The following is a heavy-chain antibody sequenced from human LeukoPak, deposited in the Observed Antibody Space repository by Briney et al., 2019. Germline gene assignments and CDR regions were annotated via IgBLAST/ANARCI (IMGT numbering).Heavy chain of an antibody. J-gene: IGHJ4*02. V-gene: IGHV4-4*02. Sequence: SETLSLTCGVSGGSIDITNYWSWVRQAPGKGLEWIGEIAHDGTTNYNPSLRSRVAMSFDRANNQFSLSLTSVTAADMAVYYCTREDRPYCPFAYWGQGVLVTVSS. CDR1: GGSIDITNY. CDR3: TREDRPYCPFAY. D-gene: IGHD1-26*01. CDR2: IAHDGTT.